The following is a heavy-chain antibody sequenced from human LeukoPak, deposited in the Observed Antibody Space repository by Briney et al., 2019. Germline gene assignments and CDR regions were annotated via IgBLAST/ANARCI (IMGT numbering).Heavy chain of an antibody. V-gene: IGHV3-30*18. D-gene: IGHD3-10*01. J-gene: IGHJ4*02. Sequence: GGSLRLSCAASGFTFSSYGMHWVRQAPGKGLEWVAVISNDGSNKYYADSVKGRFTISRDNSKNTLYLQIDSLRAEDTAVYYCAKTGYYGSGSYYPLYYFDYWGQGTLVTVSS. CDR2: ISNDGSNK. CDR1: GFTFSSYG. CDR3: AKTGYYGSGSYYPLYYFDY.